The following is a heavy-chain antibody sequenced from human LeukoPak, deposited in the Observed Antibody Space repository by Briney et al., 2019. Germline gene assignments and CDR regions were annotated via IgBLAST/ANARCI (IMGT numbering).Heavy chain of an antibody. Sequence: NPSQTLSLTCTVSGGSISSGGYYWSWIRQHPGKGLEWIGEINHSGSTNYNPSLKSRVTISVDTSKNQFSLKLSSVTAADTAVYYCARAQLYVWGSFDYWGQGTLVTVSS. D-gene: IGHD3-16*01. V-gene: IGHV4-31*03. CDR1: GGSISSGGYY. CDR3: ARAQLYVWGSFDY. CDR2: INHSGST. J-gene: IGHJ4*02.